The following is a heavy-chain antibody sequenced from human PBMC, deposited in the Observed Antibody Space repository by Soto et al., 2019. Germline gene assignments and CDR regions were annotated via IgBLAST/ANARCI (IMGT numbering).Heavy chain of an antibody. J-gene: IGHJ5*02. Sequence: GGSLRLSCAASGFTFSSYAMSWVRQAPGKGLEWVSAISGSGGSTYYADSVKGRFTISRDISKNTLYLQMNSLRAEDTAVYYCAKDPAVLLWFGDLNWFDPWGQGTLVTVSS. CDR1: GFTFSSYA. V-gene: IGHV3-23*01. CDR2: ISGSGGST. D-gene: IGHD3-10*01. CDR3: AKDPAVLLWFGDLNWFDP.